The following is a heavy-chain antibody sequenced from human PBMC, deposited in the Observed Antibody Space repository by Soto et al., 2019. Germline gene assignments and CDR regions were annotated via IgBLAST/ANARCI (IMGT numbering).Heavy chain of an antibody. Sequence: GGSLRLSCAASGLTFSSYAMTWVRQAPGKGLEWVSAMSGGGETTYYADSVKGRFTISRDNSRNTLYLQMNSLRADDSAAYYCAIWHPYYYHSHGFTGFDSWGPGALVTVSS. CDR1: GLTFSSYA. CDR2: MSGGGETT. D-gene: IGHD3-22*01. J-gene: IGHJ4*02. V-gene: IGHV3-23*01. CDR3: AIWHPYYYHSHGFTGFDS.